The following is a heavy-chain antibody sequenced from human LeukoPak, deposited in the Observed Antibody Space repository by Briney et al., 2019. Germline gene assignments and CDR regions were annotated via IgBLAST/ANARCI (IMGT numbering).Heavy chain of an antibody. D-gene: IGHD2-2*01. J-gene: IGHJ4*02. CDR2: INHSGST. V-gene: IGHV4-34*01. CDR1: GGSFSCYY. CDR3: ARENQLLPKVFDY. Sequence: SETLSLPCAVYGGSFSCYYWSGTPQPPGEGREGIVEINHSGSTNYNPSPKSRVTISVDTSKNQFSLKLSSVTAADTAVYYCARENQLLPKVFDYWGQGTLVTVSS.